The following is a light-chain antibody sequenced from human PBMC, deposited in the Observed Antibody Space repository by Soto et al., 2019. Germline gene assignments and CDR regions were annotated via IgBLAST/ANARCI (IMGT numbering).Light chain of an antibody. CDR3: KQYNSYWT. CDR2: DAS. Sequence: DIQMTQSPSTLSSSLGDSVTISCRASQSISSWLAWYQQKPGKAPKLLIYDASSLESVVPSRFSGSGSGTEFTLTIRSLQPDDFATYYCKQYNSYWTFGQGTKVDIK. CDR1: QSISSW. J-gene: IGKJ1*01. V-gene: IGKV1-5*01.